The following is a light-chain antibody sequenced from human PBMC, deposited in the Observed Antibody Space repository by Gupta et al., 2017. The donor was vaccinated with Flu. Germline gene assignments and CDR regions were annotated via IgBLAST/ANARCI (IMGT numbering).Light chain of an antibody. J-gene: IGKJ1*01. V-gene: IGKV3-20*01. CDR1: QSVNRSY. CDR3: QQDCSSPMT. Sequence: EIVLTQSPGTLSLSAGERATLSCRASQSVNRSYLAWYQQKPGQAPRLLIYDASSRATGIPDRFSGSGSGTDFTLTISRLEPEDFAVYYCQQDCSSPMTFGQGTKVEIK. CDR2: DAS.